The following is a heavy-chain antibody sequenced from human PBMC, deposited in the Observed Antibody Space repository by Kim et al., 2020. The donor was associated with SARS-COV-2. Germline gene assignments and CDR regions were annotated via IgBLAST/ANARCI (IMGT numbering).Heavy chain of an antibody. Sequence: SETLSLTCTVSGGSISSYYWSWIRQPAGKGLEWIGRIYTSGSTNYNPSLKSRVTMSVDTSKNQFSLKLSSVTAADTAVYYCARDRTADDSSGYGGHWFDPWGQGTLVTVSS. D-gene: IGHD3-22*01. V-gene: IGHV4-4*07. CDR2: IYTSGST. CDR1: GGSISSYY. J-gene: IGHJ5*02. CDR3: ARDRTADDSSGYGGHWFDP.